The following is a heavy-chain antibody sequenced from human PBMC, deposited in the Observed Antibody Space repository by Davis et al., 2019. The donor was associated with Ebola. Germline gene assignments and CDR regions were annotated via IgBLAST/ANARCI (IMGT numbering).Heavy chain of an antibody. V-gene: IGHV3-48*02. CDR3: ARDRGYNYGLPDY. CDR1: GFSFSRYD. J-gene: IGHJ4*02. Sequence: GESLKISCVASGFSFSRYDMNWVRQAPGEGLEWVSYISSGGTTLKYADSVKGRFTISRDNAKNSLYLQMNSLRDDDTAVYYCARDRGYNYGLPDYWGQGTLVTVSS. CDR2: ISSGGTTL. D-gene: IGHD5-18*01.